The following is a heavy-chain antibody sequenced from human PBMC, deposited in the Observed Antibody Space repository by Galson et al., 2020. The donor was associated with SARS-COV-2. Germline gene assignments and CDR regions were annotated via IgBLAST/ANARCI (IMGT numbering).Heavy chain of an antibody. CDR2: ISYDGSNK. CDR1: GFTFSSYG. CDR3: ARDARYYYDSRGYEGSFYFDY. J-gene: IGHJ4*02. Sequence: GESLKISCAASGFTFSSYGMHWVRQAPGKGLEWVAVISYDGSNKYYADSVKGRFTISRDNSKNTLYLQMNSLRAEDTAVYYCARDARYYYDSRGYEGSFYFDYWGQGTLVTVSS. V-gene: IGHV3-30*03. D-gene: IGHD3-22*01.